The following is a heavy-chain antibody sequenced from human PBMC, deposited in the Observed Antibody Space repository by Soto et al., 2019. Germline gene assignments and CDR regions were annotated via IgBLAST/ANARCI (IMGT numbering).Heavy chain of an antibody. CDR2: TYYRSKWYN. D-gene: IGHD2-2*01. Sequence: PSQTLSLTCAISGDSVSSNSAAWNWIRLSPSRGLEWLGRTYYRSKWYNDYAVSVKSRITINPDTSKNQFSLQLNSVTPEDTAVYYCARDRTVCSSTSCYGDYYYYYGMDVWGQGTTVTVSS. J-gene: IGHJ6*02. CDR1: GDSVSSNSAA. V-gene: IGHV6-1*01. CDR3: ARDRTVCSSTSCYGDYYYYYGMDV.